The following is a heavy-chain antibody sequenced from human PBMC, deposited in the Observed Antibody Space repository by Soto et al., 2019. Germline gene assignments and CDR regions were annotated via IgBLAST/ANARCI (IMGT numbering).Heavy chain of an antibody. CDR1: GGSTSSSSYY. Sequence: PSETLSLTCTVSGGSTSSSSYYWCWIRQPPGKGLEWIASVFYSGSAYYNPSLRSRGTISVDTSKNQSSLELSSVTAADTAMYYCARQVGSGGYYYVFSYFDYWGQGNLVTVSS. CDR3: ARQVGSGGYYYVFSYFDY. D-gene: IGHD3-22*01. J-gene: IGHJ4*02. CDR2: VFYSGSA. V-gene: IGHV4-39*01.